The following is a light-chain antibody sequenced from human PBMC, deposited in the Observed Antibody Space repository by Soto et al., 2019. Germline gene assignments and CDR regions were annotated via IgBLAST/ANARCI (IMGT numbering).Light chain of an antibody. V-gene: IGLV1-44*01. CDR2: TNN. Sequence: SVLTQPPCASQPPWRRVTISCSGSTSNIGSHSVNWYQHVPGTAPKLLITTNNQRPSGVPDRFSGFKSGSSASLVISDLQSDDEDDYYFAIWDDILKGVFGTGT. CDR1: TSNIGSHS. J-gene: IGLJ1*01. CDR3: AIWDDILKGV.